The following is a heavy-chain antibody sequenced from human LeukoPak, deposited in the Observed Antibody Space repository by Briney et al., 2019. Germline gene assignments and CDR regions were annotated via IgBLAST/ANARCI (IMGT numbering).Heavy chain of an antibody. V-gene: IGHV3-33*01. CDR3: ASAYCGGGSCYADF. CDR1: GFTFSTYG. Sequence: GGSLRLSCAASGFTFSTYGMQWVRQAPGKGLEWVALIWYDGSNKYYADSVKGRFTISSDNSKNTLYLQMNSLRAEDTALYYCASAYCGGGSCYADFWGQGTLVTVSS. CDR2: IWYDGSNK. J-gene: IGHJ4*02. D-gene: IGHD2-15*01.